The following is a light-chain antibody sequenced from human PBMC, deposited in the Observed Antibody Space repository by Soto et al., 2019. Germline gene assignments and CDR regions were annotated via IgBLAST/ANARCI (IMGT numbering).Light chain of an antibody. CDR1: QDIGIY. CDR3: QRYNSVPVT. V-gene: IGKV1-27*01. Sequence: IQMTQSPSSLSASVGDRVTITCRASQDIGIYLAWYQQRPGTVPKLLIYSASTLQSGFPSRFSGSGSGKAFTLTISSLQPEDVATYYCQRYNSVPVTFGQGTR. CDR2: SAS. J-gene: IGKJ5*01.